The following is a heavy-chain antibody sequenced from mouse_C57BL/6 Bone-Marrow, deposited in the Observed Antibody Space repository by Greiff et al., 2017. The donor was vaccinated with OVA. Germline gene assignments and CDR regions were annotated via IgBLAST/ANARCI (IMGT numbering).Heavy chain of an antibody. Sequence: QVQLKESGPGLVAPSQSLSITCTVSGFSFTSYAISWVRQPPGKGLEWLGVIWTGGGTNYNSALKSRLTISKDNSNSQVFLKMNRLQTDDTARYYCARNKRAYYSKYYAMDYWGQGTSVTVSS. CDR2: IWTGGGT. D-gene: IGHD2-5*01. V-gene: IGHV2-9-1*01. CDR1: GFSFTSYA. J-gene: IGHJ4*01. CDR3: ARNKRAYYSKYYAMDY.